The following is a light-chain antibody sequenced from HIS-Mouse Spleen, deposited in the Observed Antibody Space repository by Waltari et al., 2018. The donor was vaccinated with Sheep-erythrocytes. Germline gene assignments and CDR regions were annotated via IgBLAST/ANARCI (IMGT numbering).Light chain of an antibody. J-gene: IGKJ3*01. CDR3: QQYGSSPFT. V-gene: IGKV3-20*01. Sequence: EIVLTQSPGTLSLSPGERATLSCRASQSVSSSYLAWYQQKPRQASRLLIYGASSRATVIPDRFSGSGSGTDFTLTISRLEAEDFAVYYCQQYGSSPFTFGPGTKVDIK. CDR1: QSVSSSY. CDR2: GAS.